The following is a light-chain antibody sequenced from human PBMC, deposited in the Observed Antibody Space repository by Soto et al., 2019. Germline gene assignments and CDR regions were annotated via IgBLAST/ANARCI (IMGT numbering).Light chain of an antibody. Sequence: QPVLTQPASVSGSPGQSITISCTGTSSDVGSYNLVSWYQQHSGKAPKLMIYEGSKRPSGVSNRFSGSKSGNTASLTISGLQAEDEADYYCCSYAGSSTLVFGGGTKVTVL. J-gene: IGLJ2*01. CDR3: CSYAGSSTLV. CDR1: SSDVGSYNL. V-gene: IGLV2-23*01. CDR2: EGS.